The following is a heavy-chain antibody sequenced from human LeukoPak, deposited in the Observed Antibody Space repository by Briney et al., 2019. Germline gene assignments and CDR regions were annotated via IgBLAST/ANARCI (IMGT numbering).Heavy chain of an antibody. V-gene: IGHV4-59*08. CDR3: ARPGGPYRVGSFDY. CDR2: IYYSGET. Sequence: SETLSLTCTVSGGSISDYYWNWIRQPPGKGLEWIGYIYYSGETNYNPSLKGRVTISVDTSKNQFSLRLSSVTAADTAMYYCARPGGPYRVGSFDYWGQGALVTVSS. D-gene: IGHD3-10*01. J-gene: IGHJ4*02. CDR1: GGSISDYY.